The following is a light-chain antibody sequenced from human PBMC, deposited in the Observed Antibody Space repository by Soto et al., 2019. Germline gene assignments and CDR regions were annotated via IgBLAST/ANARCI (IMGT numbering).Light chain of an antibody. V-gene: IGLV1-44*01. Sequence: QSVLTQPPSASGTPGQRVTISCSGSSSNIGSNTVNWYQQLPGTAPKLLIYTNDQRPSGVPDRFSGSKSGSSASLAISGLQSEDEADYYCAAWDDGLSGWVFGGGTKLTVL. CDR3: AAWDDGLSGWV. CDR1: SSNIGSNT. CDR2: TND. J-gene: IGLJ3*02.